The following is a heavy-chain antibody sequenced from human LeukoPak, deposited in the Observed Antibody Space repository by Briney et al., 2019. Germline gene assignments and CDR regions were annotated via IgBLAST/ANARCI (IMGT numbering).Heavy chain of an antibody. Sequence: PSETLSLTCTVSDGSISSYYWSWIRQPPGKGLEWIGNIYNSGSTNYNPSLKSRVTMLVDPSKNQFSLRLSSVTAADTAVYYCARQGSYYDFWSGRFDPWGQGTLVTVSS. J-gene: IGHJ5*02. CDR3: ARQGSYYDFWSGRFDP. V-gene: IGHV4-59*01. CDR1: DGSISSYY. D-gene: IGHD3-3*01. CDR2: IYNSGST.